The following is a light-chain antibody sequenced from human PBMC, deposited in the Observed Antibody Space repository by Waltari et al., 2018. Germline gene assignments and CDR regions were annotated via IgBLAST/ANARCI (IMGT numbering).Light chain of an antibody. J-gene: IGLJ2*01. Sequence: SYELPQPPSASVSPGQTASITCSGDKLGHKYPGGYQQKPGQSPVLVIYQDSKRPSGIPERFSGSNSGNTATLTISGTQAMDEADYYCQAWDSSTVVFGGGTKLTVL. CDR1: KLGHKY. CDR3: QAWDSSTVV. V-gene: IGLV3-1*01. CDR2: QDS.